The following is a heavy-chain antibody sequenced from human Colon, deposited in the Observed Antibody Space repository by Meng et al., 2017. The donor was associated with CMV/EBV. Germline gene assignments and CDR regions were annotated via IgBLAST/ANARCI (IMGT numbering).Heavy chain of an antibody. Sequence: GESLKISCAASGFTCSSYWMSWVRQAPGKGLEWVANIKQDGSEKYYVDSVKGRFTISRDNAKNSLYLQMNSLRAEDTAVYYCARSDYDFWSGYLGYFDYWGQGTLVTVSS. V-gene: IGHV3-7*01. CDR3: ARSDYDFWSGYLGYFDY. J-gene: IGHJ4*02. CDR2: IKQDGSEK. D-gene: IGHD3-3*01. CDR1: GFTCSSYW.